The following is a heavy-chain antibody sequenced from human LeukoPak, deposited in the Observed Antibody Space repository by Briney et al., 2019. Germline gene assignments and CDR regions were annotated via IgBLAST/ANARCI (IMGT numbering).Heavy chain of an antibody. CDR3: ARENYKREYYYYMDV. CDR1: GFTVSSNY. J-gene: IGHJ6*03. V-gene: IGHV3-66*02. D-gene: IGHD1-7*01. Sequence: GGSLRLSCAASGFTVSSNYMSWVRQAPGKGLEWVSVIYSGGSTHYADSVKGRFTISRDNSKNTLYLQMNSLRAEDTAVYYCARENYKREYYYYMDVWGKGTTVTVSS. CDR2: IYSGGST.